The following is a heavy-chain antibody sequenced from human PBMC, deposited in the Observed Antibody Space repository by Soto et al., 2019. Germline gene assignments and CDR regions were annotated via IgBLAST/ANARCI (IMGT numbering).Heavy chain of an antibody. V-gene: IGHV3-23*01. D-gene: IGHD2-15*01. J-gene: IGHJ3*02. CDR2: ISGGGDGT. CDR3: AKKGLGSLATYCSTGDCHYAFDI. CDR1: GFTFGNYA. Sequence: EVQLLESGGGLVQPGGSLRLSCAASGFTFGNYAMIWVRQAPGKGLEWVSTISGGGDGTYYADSVRGRFTISRENSRNTVNLQMNSLRAEDTAVYYCAKKGLGSLATYCSTGDCHYAFDIWGQGTMVTVSS.